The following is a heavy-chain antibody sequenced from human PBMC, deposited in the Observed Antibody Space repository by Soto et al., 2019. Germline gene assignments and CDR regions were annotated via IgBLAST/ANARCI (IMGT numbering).Heavy chain of an antibody. Sequence: QVQLLESGGGVVQPGRSLRLSCAASGFTFSSYAMHWVRQAPGKGLEWVAVISYDGSNKYYADSVKGRFTISRDNSKNTLYLQMNSLRAEDTAVYYCARGKDIVLMVYAPRYYYGMDVWGQGTTVTVSS. V-gene: IGHV3-30-3*01. D-gene: IGHD2-8*01. CDR1: GFTFSSYA. CDR3: ARGKDIVLMVYAPRYYYGMDV. J-gene: IGHJ6*02. CDR2: ISYDGSNK.